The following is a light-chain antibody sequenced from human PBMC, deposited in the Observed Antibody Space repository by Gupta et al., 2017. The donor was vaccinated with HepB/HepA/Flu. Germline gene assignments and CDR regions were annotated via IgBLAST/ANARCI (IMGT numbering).Light chain of an antibody. CDR1: QSVINNY. CDR2: GAS. CDR3: QQYGSSLRA. V-gene: IGKV3-20*01. Sequence: EIVLTQSPGTLSLSPGERATLSCRASQSVINNYLAWYQQKPGQAPRLLMYGASSRATGIPDRFSGSGSGTDFALNISRLEPDDLAVYYCQQYGSSLRAFGPGTKVELK. J-gene: IGKJ1*01.